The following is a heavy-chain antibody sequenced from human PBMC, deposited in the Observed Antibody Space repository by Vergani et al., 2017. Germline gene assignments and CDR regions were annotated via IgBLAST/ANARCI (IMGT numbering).Heavy chain of an antibody. J-gene: IGHJ3*02. CDR3: ARRVAYCGGDCYSDDAFDI. V-gene: IGHV4-61*01. CDR1: GGSISSGSYY. CDR2: IYYSGST. Sequence: QVQLQESGPGLVKPSQTLSLTCTVSGGSISSGSYYWSWIRQPPGKGLEWIGYIYYSGSTNYNPSLKSRVTISVDTSKNQFSLKLSSVTAADTAVYYCARRVAYCGGDCYSDDAFDIWGQGTMVTVSS. D-gene: IGHD2-21*01.